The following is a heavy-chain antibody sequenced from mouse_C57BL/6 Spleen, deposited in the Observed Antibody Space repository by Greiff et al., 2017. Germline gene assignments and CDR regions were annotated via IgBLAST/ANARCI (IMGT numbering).Heavy chain of an antibody. CDR2: IWRGGST. Sequence: QVQLQQSGPGLVQPSQSLSITCTVSGFSLTSYGVHWVRQSPGKGLEWLGVIWRGGSTDYNAAFMSRLSITKDNSKSQVFFKMNSLQADDTAIYYCAKKGGYGSSPRAMDYWGQGTSVTVAS. CDR3: AKKGGYGSSPRAMDY. J-gene: IGHJ4*01. V-gene: IGHV2-5*01. D-gene: IGHD1-1*01. CDR1: GFSLTSYG.